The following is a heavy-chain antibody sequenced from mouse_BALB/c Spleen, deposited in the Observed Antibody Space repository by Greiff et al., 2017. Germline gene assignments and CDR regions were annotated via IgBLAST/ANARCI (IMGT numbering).Heavy chain of an antibody. CDR3: ARSMITPYYFDY. CDR1: GFTFSSFG. J-gene: IGHJ2*01. CDR2: ISSGSSTI. D-gene: IGHD2-4*01. V-gene: IGHV5-17*02. Sequence: DVKLVESGGGLVQPGGSRKLSCAASGFTFSSFGMHWVRQAPEKGLEWVAYISSGSSTIYYADTVKGRFTISRDNPKNTLFLQMTSLRSEDTAMYYCARSMITPYYFDYWGQGTTLTVSS.